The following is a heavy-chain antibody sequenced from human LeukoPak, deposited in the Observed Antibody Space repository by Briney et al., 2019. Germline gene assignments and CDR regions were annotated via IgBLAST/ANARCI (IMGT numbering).Heavy chain of an antibody. Sequence: ASVKVSCKASGYTFTGYYMHWVRQAPGQGLEWMGWINPNSGGTNYAQKFQGRVTMTRDTSISTAYMELNRLRSDDTAVYYCARNQGYCSSTSCPHDDYWGQGTLVTVSS. CDR3: ARNQGYCSSTSCPHDDY. J-gene: IGHJ4*02. CDR1: GYTFTGYY. CDR2: INPNSGGT. D-gene: IGHD2-2*01. V-gene: IGHV1-2*02.